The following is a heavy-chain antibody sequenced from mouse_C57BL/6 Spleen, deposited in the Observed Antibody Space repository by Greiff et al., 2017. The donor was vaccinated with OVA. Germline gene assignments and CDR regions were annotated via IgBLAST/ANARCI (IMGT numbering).Heavy chain of an antibody. D-gene: IGHD4-1*01. CDR2: IYPSDSET. Sequence: QVQLQQPGAELVRPGSSVKLSCKASGYTFTSYWMDWVKQRPGQGLEWIGNIYPSDSETHYNQKFKDKATLTVDKSSSTAYMQLSSPTSEDSAVYYCARLGRGNYFDYWGQGTTLTVSS. CDR3: ARLGRGNYFDY. J-gene: IGHJ2*01. CDR1: GYTFTSYW. V-gene: IGHV1-61*01.